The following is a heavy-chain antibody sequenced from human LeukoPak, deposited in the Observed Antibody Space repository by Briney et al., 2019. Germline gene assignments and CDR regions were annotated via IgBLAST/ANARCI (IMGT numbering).Heavy chain of an antibody. CDR2: INAGNGNT. D-gene: IGHD1/OR15-1a*01. V-gene: IGHV1-3*01. CDR3: ARDPSSRWNTAGYFDY. J-gene: IGHJ4*02. Sequence: ASVKVSCKASGYTFTSYAMHWVRQAPGQRLEWMGWINAGNGNTKYSQKFQGRVTITRDTSASTAYMELSSLRSEDTAVYYCARDPSSRWNTAGYFDYWGQGTLVTVSS. CDR1: GYTFTSYA.